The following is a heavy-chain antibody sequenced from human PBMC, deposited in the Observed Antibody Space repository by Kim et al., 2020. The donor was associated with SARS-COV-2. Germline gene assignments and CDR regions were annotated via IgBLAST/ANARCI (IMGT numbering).Heavy chain of an antibody. J-gene: IGHJ6*02. CDR1: GFTFSSYS. V-gene: IGHV3-21*01. CDR3: ARDPDYGSGSYLPEGYGMDV. Sequence: GGSLRLSCAASGFTFSSYSMNWVRQAPGKGLEWVSSISSSSSYIYYADSVKGRFTISRDNAKNSLYLQMNSLRAEDTAVYYCARDPDYGSGSYLPEGYGMDVWGQGTTVTVSS. D-gene: IGHD3-10*01. CDR2: ISSSSSYI.